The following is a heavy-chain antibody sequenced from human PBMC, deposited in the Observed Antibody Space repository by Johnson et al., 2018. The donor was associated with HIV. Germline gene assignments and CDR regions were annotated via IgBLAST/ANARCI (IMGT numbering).Heavy chain of an antibody. CDR2: INWNGGNT. Sequence: VQLVESGGGVIRPGGSLRLSCAASEFTFDEYGMRWVRQAPGKGLEWVSSINWNGGNTNYADSVKGRFTTSRDNSKHTLYLQMNSLRAEDTAVYYCARDPGVVEAPRSRVDAFDIWGQGTMVTVSS. V-gene: IGHV3-20*04. CDR3: ARDPGVVEAPRSRVDAFDI. D-gene: IGHD2-15*01. J-gene: IGHJ3*02. CDR1: EFTFDEYG.